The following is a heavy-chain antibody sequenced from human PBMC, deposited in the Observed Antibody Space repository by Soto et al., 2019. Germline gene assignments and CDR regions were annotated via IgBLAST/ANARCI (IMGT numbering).Heavy chain of an antibody. CDR1: DGSLTEYH. V-gene: IGHV4-34*01. CDR2: VSHHGTS. Sequence: PSETLSLTCVVYDGSLTEYHWSWVRQTPGKGLEWIGEVSHHGTSHYNPSLGSRVIMSFDTSKDQFSLTLQSVTAADTGIYYCARGQSAVDVFFPTPVPFDSWGPGLPVSVSS. D-gene: IGHD2-15*01. CDR3: ARGQSAVDVFFPTPVPFDS. J-gene: IGHJ5*01.